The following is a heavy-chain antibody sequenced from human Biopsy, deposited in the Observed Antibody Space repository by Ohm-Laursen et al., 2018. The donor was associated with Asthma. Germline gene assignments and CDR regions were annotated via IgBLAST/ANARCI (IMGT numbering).Heavy chain of an antibody. Sequence: TLSLTCIVSGGSINIGDYYWGWIRQSPGKGLEWIGSLHYSGSPYYTFYNPSLESRFTISLDASKNEFSMRLTYVTAADTVQYYCVRQSGYRSGWPKLLFVYYGMDVWGPGTTVTVSS. CDR3: VRQSGYRSGWPKLLFVYYGMDV. D-gene: IGHD6-19*01. CDR2: LHYSGSPYYT. CDR1: GGSINIGDYY. J-gene: IGHJ6*02. V-gene: IGHV4-39*01.